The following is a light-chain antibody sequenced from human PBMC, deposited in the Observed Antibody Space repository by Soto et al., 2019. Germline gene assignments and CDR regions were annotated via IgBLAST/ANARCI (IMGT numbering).Light chain of an antibody. J-gene: IGKJ1*01. CDR1: QSISIW. CDR3: QQYSTYTPRT. CDR2: KAS. Sequence: DIQMTQSPSPLSASVGDRVTITCRSSQSISIWLAWYQQKPGKAPKILIYKASSLESGVPSRFSGSGSGTEFTLTISSLQPDDFATYYCQQYSTYTPRTFGQGTKVDIK. V-gene: IGKV1-5*03.